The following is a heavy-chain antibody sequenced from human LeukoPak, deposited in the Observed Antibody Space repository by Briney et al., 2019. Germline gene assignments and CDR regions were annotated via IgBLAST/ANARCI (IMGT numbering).Heavy chain of an antibody. D-gene: IGHD2-2*01. V-gene: IGHV3-23*01. CDR2: ISGSGGST. Sequence: GGSLRLSCAASGFTFSSYAMSWVRQAPGKGLEWVSAISGSGGSTYYADSVKGRFTISRDNSKNTLYLQMNSLRAEDTAVYYCAKGGYCSSTSCPYYYYMDVWGKGTTVTVSS. J-gene: IGHJ6*03. CDR3: AKGGYCSSTSCPYYYYMDV. CDR1: GFTFSSYA.